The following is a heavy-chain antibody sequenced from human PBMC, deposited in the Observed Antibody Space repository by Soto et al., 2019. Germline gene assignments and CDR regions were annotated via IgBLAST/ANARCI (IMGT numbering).Heavy chain of an antibody. J-gene: IGHJ6*02. CDR2: IIPIFGVP. Sequence: GASVKVSCKASGGSSSNYAISWVRRAPGQGLEWMGAIIPIFGVPNYAQNFRGRVTITADDSTSTAYMELGSLTSEDTATYFCARDVDSGYESPNYNYYDMAVWGQGTTITVSS. V-gene: IGHV1-69*13. D-gene: IGHD5-12*01. CDR3: ARDVDSGYESPNYNYYDMAV. CDR1: GGSSSNYA.